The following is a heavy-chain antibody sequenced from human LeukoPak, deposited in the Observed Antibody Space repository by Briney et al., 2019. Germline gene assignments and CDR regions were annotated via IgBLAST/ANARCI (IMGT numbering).Heavy chain of an antibody. V-gene: IGHV1-69*13. D-gene: IGHD6-13*01. CDR3: ARAGAAAGTFGAYYFDY. CDR2: IIPIFGTA. J-gene: IGHJ4*02. CDR1: GGTFSSYA. Sequence: SVKVSCKASGGTFSSYAISWVRQAPGQGLEWMGGIIPIFGTANYAQKFQGRVTITADESTSTAYMELSSLRSEDTAVYYCARAGAAAGTFGAYYFDYWGQGTLVTVSS.